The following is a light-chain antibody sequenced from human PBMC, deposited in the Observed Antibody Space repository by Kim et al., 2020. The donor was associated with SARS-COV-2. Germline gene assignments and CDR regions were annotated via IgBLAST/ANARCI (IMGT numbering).Light chain of an antibody. Sequence: SLSQGDRATLSCRASQSVSSYLACYQQKPGQAPRLLIYDASNRATAIPARFSGSGSETDLTLTISSLEPDDFAVYYCQQRSNWPHTFGQGTKLEI. CDR1: QSVSSY. CDR2: DAS. J-gene: IGKJ2*01. V-gene: IGKV3-11*01. CDR3: QQRSNWPHT.